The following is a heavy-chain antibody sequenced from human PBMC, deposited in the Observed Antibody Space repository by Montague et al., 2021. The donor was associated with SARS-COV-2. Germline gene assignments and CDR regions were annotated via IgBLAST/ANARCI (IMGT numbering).Heavy chain of an antibody. D-gene: IGHD6-13*01. Sequence: PALVKSTQTLTLTCTFSGFSLSTSGMCVSWIRQSPGKALEWLARIDWDDDKYYSTSLKTRLTISKDTSKNQVVLTMTNMDPVDTATYYCARILVAAAGSPFDPWGQGTLVTVSS. CDR1: GFSLSTSGMC. V-gene: IGHV2-70*11. CDR2: IDWDDDK. J-gene: IGHJ5*02. CDR3: ARILVAAAGSPFDP.